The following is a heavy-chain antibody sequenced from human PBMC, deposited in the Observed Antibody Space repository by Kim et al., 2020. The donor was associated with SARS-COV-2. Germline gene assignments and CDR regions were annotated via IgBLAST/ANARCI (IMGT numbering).Heavy chain of an antibody. D-gene: IGHD5-12*01. CDR1: GYGFRSYA. V-gene: IGHV1-3*04. CDR2: INTDNGNT. Sequence: ASVKVSCKASGYGFRSYAMHWVRQAPGQRLEWMGWINTDNGNTKYSLKFQGRVTITRDTSATTIYMELSSLRSEDTAVYYCARSPPGYSGNDFLNCFDYWGQGTLVTVSS. J-gene: IGHJ4*02. CDR3: ARSPPGYSGNDFLNCFDY.